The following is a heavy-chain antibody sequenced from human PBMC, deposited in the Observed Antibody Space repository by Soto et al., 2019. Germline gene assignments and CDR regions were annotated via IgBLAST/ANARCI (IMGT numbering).Heavy chain of an antibody. CDR3: ARGGSNDWQVAFDI. Sequence: LSLTCVVSGGSFSTYYYNWIRQSPGKGLEWIGEINHSGSNNYSPSLKSRVTMSLDTSKNQFSLKLTSVTAADTAVYYCARGGSNDWQVAFDIWGQGTMVTVSS. CDR2: INHSGSN. J-gene: IGHJ3*02. CDR1: GGSFSTYY. V-gene: IGHV4-34*01. D-gene: IGHD3-9*01.